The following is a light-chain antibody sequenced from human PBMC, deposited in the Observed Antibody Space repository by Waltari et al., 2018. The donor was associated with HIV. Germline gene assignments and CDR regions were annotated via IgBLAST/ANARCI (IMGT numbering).Light chain of an antibody. Sequence: QSALAQPASVSDPPGPSITISCTPTSSDGRESSLVSWYQQHPGKLPNLIIYEVTKRPSGVANRFSVSKSGNTASLTIAGLQAEDEADYYCCSYAASRSVVFGGGTKLTVL. V-gene: IGLV2-23*02. CDR2: EVT. CDR3: CSYAASRSVV. CDR1: SSDGRESSL. J-gene: IGLJ2*01.